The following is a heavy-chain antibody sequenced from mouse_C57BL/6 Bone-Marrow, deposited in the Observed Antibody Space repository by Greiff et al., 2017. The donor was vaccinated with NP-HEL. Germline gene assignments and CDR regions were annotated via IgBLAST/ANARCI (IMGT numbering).Heavy chain of an antibody. Sequence: EVHLVESGGDLVKPGGSLKLSCAASGFTFSSYGMSWVRQTPDKRLEWVATISSGGSYTYYPDSVKGRFTISRDNAKNTLYLQMSSLESEDTAMYYCARHYYSNYFDYWGQGTTLTVSS. D-gene: IGHD2-5*01. CDR1: GFTFSSYG. V-gene: IGHV5-6*01. CDR2: ISSGGSYT. J-gene: IGHJ2*01. CDR3: ARHYYSNYFDY.